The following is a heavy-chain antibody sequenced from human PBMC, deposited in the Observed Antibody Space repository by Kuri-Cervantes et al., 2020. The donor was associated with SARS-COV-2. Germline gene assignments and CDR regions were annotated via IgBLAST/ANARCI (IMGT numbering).Heavy chain of an antibody. J-gene: IGHJ6*02. V-gene: IGHV1-18*01. CDR2: IGAYNGKT. CDR1: GYTFNRYT. Sequence: ASVKVSCKTSGYTFNRYTITWVRQTPGQGLEWMGWIGAYNGKTNYAQDLQGRVTMTTDTSTSTTYMELRSLRSDDTAVYYCARAGGDIVVVFYYGMDVWGQGTTVTVSS. D-gene: IGHD2-15*01. CDR3: ARAGGDIVVVFYYGMDV.